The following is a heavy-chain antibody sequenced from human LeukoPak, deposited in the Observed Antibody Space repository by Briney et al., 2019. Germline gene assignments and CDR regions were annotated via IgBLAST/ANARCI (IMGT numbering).Heavy chain of an antibody. CDR2: IYYSGST. CDR3: ASHSLTYYYDSSGYYGGFDY. J-gene: IGHJ4*02. Sequence: SETLSLTCTVSGGSISSSSYYWGWIRQPPGKGLEWIASIYYSGSTYYNPSLKSRVTISVDTSKNQFSLKLSSVTAADTAVYYCASHSLTYYYDSSGYYGGFDYWGQGTLVTVSS. V-gene: IGHV4-39*07. CDR1: GGSISSSSYY. D-gene: IGHD3-22*01.